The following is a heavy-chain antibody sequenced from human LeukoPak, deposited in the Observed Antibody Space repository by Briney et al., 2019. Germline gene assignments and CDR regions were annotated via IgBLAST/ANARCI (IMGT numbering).Heavy chain of an antibody. CDR1: GFTFSSYA. V-gene: IGHV3-23*01. CDR3: AKGRSYYYDSSGYYNYYYYYYMDV. D-gene: IGHD3-22*01. J-gene: IGHJ6*03. Sequence: PGRSLRLSCAASGFTFSSYAMSWVRQAPGKGLEWVSAISGSGGSTYYADSVKGRFTISRDNSKNTLYLQMNSLRAEDTAVYYCAKGRSYYYDSSGYYNYYYYYYMDVWGKGTTVTVSS. CDR2: ISGSGGST.